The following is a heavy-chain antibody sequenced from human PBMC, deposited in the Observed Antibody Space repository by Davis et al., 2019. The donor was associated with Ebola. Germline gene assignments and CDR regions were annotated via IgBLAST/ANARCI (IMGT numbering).Heavy chain of an antibody. J-gene: IGHJ4*02. CDR3: VRGRMYYYGSGSYYKY. Sequence: SETLSLTCAVYGGSFSGYYWSWIRQPPGKGLEWIGEINHSGSTNYNPSLKSRVTISVDTSKNQFSLKLSSVTAADTAVYYCVRGRMYYYGSGSYYKYWGQGTLVTVSS. CDR1: GGSFSGYY. CDR2: INHSGST. V-gene: IGHV4-34*01. D-gene: IGHD3-10*01.